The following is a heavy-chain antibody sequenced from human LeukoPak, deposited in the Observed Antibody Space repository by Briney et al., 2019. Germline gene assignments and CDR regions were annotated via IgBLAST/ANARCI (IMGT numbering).Heavy chain of an antibody. CDR2: ISYDGSNK. V-gene: IGHV3-30-3*01. J-gene: IGHJ5*02. D-gene: IGHD6-19*01. CDR3: ARDEQWLAARWFDP. Sequence: GGSLRLSCAASGFTFSSYAMHWVRQAPGKGLEWVAVISYDGSNKYYADSVKGRFTISRDNSKNTLYLQMNSLRAEDTAVYYCARDEQWLAARWFDPWGQGTLVTVSS. CDR1: GFTFSSYA.